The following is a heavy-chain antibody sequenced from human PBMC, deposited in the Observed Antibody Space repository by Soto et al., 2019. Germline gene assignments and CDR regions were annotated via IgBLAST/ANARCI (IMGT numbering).Heavy chain of an antibody. CDR2: INSDGSST. J-gene: IGHJ6*02. CDR3: AKVWSSFGLVIRDYYGLDV. CDR1: GFTFSIYW. V-gene: IGHV3-74*01. Sequence: PGGSLRLSCAASGFTFSIYWMHWVRQAPGKGLVWVSRINSDGSSTTYADSVKGRFTISRDNAKNTLYLQMDSLRSEDTGIYYCAKVWSSFGLVIRDYYGLDVWGQGTTVTVSS. D-gene: IGHD3-3*01.